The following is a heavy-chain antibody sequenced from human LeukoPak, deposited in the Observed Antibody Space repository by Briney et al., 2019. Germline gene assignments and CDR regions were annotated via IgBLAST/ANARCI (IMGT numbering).Heavy chain of an antibody. CDR3: ARHGYDILAGLI. V-gene: IGHV4-59*08. CDR2: IYYSGST. CDR1: GGSISSYY. J-gene: IGHJ3*02. D-gene: IGHD3-9*01. Sequence: SETLSLTCTVSGGSISSYYWSWIRQPPGKGLEWIGYIYYSGSTNYNPSLKSRVTISVDTSKNQFSLKLNSVTAADTAVYYRARHGYDILAGLIWGQGTMVTVSS.